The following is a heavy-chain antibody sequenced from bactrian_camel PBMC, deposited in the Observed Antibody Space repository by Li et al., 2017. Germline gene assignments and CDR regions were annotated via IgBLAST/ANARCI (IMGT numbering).Heavy chain of an antibody. V-gene: IGHV3S53*01. CDR1: GYDFSACG. Sequence: HVQLVESGGGTVQTGMSLNLSCIHVGYDFSACGMGWYRQAPGKERYQVASIKIDGTTTYADSVKGRFTISQNNNKRTLYLHMNDLKTDDTAVYYCAADRGTYCSIGTVGYCPQVHRCIWGQGTQVTVS. CDR3: AADRGTYCSIGTVGYCPQVHRCI. J-gene: IGHJ4*01. D-gene: IGHD1*01. CDR2: IKIDGTT.